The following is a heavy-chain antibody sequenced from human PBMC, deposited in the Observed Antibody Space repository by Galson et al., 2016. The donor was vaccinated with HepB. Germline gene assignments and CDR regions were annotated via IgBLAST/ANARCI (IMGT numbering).Heavy chain of an antibody. CDR2: ISSSSNYT. CDR1: GFTFSDYY. Sequence: SLRLSCAASGFTFSDYYMSWIRQAPGKGLEWVSYISSSSNYTNYADSVKGRFTISRDNAKNSLYLQMNSLKTEDTGVYYCTRDQWEGPSSSNWYRANFDYWGQGTLVTVSS. V-gene: IGHV3-11*05. CDR3: TRDQWEGPSSSNWYRANFDY. D-gene: IGHD6-13*01. J-gene: IGHJ4*02.